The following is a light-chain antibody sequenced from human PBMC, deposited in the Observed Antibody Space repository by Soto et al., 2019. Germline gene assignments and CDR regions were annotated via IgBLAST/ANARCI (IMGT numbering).Light chain of an antibody. CDR1: SSNIGAGYD. CDR2: GNS. V-gene: IGLV1-40*01. CDR3: QSYDSSLSGAV. J-gene: IGLJ7*01. Sequence: QSVLTQPPSVSVAPGQRVTISCTGSSSNIGAGYDVHWYPQLPGTAPRLLIYGNSNRPSGVPDRFSGSKSGTSASLAITGLQAEDEADYYCQSYDSSLSGAVFGGGTQLTVL.